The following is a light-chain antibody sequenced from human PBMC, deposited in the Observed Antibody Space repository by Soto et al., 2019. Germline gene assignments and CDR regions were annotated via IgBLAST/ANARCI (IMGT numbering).Light chain of an antibody. CDR2: GAS. J-gene: IGKJ3*01. V-gene: IGKV3-20*01. CDR3: QQYGSSPLFT. Sequence: EIVLTQSPGTLSLSPGERATLSCGASQIVSSSYLSWYQQQPGQAPRLLIYGASSRATGIPDRFSGSGSGTDFTLTISRLEPEDFAVYYCQQYGSSPLFTFGPGTKVDI. CDR1: QIVSSSY.